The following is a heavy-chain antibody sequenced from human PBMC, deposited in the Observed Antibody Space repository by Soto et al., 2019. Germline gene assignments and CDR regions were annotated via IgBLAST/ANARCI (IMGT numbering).Heavy chain of an antibody. Sequence: SETLSLTCTVSGGSISSYYWSWIRQPPGKGLEWIGYIYYSGSTNYNPSLKSRVTISVDTSKNQFPLKLSSVTAADTAVYYCARAPKGEYSSSLIDYWGQGTLVTVSS. D-gene: IGHD6-6*01. J-gene: IGHJ4*02. CDR3: ARAPKGEYSSSLIDY. CDR1: GGSISSYY. V-gene: IGHV4-59*01. CDR2: IYYSGST.